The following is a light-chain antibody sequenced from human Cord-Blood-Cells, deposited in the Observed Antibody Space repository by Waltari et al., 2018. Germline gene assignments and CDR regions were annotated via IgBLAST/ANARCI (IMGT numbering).Light chain of an antibody. CDR3: QSYDSSNWV. J-gene: IGLJ3*02. V-gene: IGLV6-57*01. CDR2: EDN. CDR1: SGTIASNH. Sequence: NFMLTQPHSVSASPGKTVTISCTRSSGTIASNHVPSYQQRPGSSPTTVIYEDNQRPSGVPDRFSGSIDSSSNSASLTISGLKTEDEADYYCQSYDSSNWVFGGGTKLTVL.